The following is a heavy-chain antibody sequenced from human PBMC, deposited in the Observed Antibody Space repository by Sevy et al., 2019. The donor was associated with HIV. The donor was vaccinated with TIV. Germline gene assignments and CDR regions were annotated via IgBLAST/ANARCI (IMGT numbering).Heavy chain of an antibody. V-gene: IGHV4-59*01. J-gene: IGHJ6*03. Sequence: SETLSLTCTVSGGSISSYYWSWIRQPPGKGLEWIGYIYYSGSTNYNPSLKSRVTISVDTSKNQFSLKLSSVTAADTAVYYCARDLKAYYYYYMDVWGKGTTVTVPS. CDR2: IYYSGST. CDR3: ARDLKAYYYYYMDV. CDR1: GGSISSYY.